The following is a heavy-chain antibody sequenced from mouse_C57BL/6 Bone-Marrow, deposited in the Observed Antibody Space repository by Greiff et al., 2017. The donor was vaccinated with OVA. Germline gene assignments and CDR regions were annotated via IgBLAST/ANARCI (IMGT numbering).Heavy chain of an antibody. CDR3: ARRGVGLPWFAY. V-gene: IGHV5-6*02. D-gene: IGHD4-1*01. J-gene: IGHJ3*01. CDR2: ISSGGSYT. CDR1: GFTFSSYG. Sequence: EVMLVESGGDLVKPGGSLKLSCAASGFTFSSYGMSWVRQTPDKRLEWVATISSGGSYTYYPDSVKGRFTISRDNAKNTLYLQMSSLKSEDTAMYYCARRGVGLPWFAYWGQGTLVTVSA.